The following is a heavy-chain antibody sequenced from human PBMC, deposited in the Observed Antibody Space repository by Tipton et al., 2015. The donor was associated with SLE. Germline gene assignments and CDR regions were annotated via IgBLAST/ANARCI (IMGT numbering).Heavy chain of an antibody. CDR3: ARGGRFSELSY. CDR2: INHSGST. D-gene: IGHD3-10*01. J-gene: IGHJ4*02. V-gene: IGHV4-34*01. Sequence: TLSLTCAVYGGSFSGYYWSWIRQPPGKGLEWIGEINHSGSTNYNPSLKSRVTISVDTSKNQFSLKLSSVTAADTAVYYCARGGRFSELSYWGQGTLVTVSS. CDR1: GGSFSGYY.